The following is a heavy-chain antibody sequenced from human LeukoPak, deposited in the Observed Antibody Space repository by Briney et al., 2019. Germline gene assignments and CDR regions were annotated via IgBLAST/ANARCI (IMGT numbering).Heavy chain of an antibody. V-gene: IGHV4-4*07. CDR2: IHTSGST. D-gene: IGHD6-19*01. Sequence: SETLSLTCTVSGGSISNYHWSWIRQPPGKGLEWIGQIHTSGSTNYNPPLKSRVSMSIDTTEDQVSLTIRSVTAADTAFYYCARRDISSGWSFDYWGQGTLVTVSS. CDR1: GGSISNYH. J-gene: IGHJ4*02. CDR3: ARRDISSGWSFDY.